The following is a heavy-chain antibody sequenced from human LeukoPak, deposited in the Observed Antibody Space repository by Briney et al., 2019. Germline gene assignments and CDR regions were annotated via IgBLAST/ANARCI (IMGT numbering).Heavy chain of an antibody. V-gene: IGHV3-23*01. CDR2: ITHSGGGT. CDR3: AKAWAAAGLFDP. J-gene: IGHJ5*02. CDR1: GFTFNSYA. Sequence: QPGGSLRLSCAASGFTFNSYAMSWGRQAPGKGLAWVSAITHSGGGTFYADSVKGRCTISRDISENTLYLQMNSLKVEDTAVYYCAKAWAAAGLFDPGGLGTLVTVS. D-gene: IGHD6-13*01.